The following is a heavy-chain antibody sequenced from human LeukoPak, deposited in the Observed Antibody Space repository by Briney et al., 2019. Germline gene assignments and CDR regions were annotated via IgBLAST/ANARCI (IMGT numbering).Heavy chain of an antibody. Sequence: SETLSLTCTVSGGSISSSSYYWGWIRQPPGKGLEWIGSIYYSGSAYYNPSLKSRVTISVDTSKNQFSLKLSSVTAADTAVYYCARSLDWNYGAYYYYYMDVWGKGTTVTISS. J-gene: IGHJ6*03. CDR3: ARSLDWNYGAYYYYYMDV. CDR2: IYYSGSA. V-gene: IGHV4-39*01. D-gene: IGHD1-7*01. CDR1: GGSISSSSYY.